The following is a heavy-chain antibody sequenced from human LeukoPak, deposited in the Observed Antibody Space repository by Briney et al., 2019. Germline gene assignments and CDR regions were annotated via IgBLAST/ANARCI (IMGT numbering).Heavy chain of an antibody. D-gene: IGHD2-15*01. CDR1: GGSISSGGYS. J-gene: IGHJ3*02. V-gene: IGHV4-30-2*01. CDR3: ARGIGYCSGGSCYDAFDI. CDR2: IYHSGST. Sequence: PSETLSLTCAVSGGSISSGGYSWGWIRQPPGKGLEWIGYIYHSGSTYYNPSLKSRVTISVDRSKNQFSLKLSSVTAADTAVYYCARGIGYCSGGSCYDAFDIWGQGTMVTVSS.